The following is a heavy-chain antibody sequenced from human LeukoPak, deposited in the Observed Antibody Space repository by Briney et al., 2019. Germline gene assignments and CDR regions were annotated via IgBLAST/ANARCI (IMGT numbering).Heavy chain of an antibody. Sequence: GGSLRLSCAVSGFTVSSNYMNWVRQAPGKGLEWVSVIYRGGSTYYADSVKGRFTVSRDNSRNTLYLQMNGLRAEDTAAYYCARHDGGYGPFDYWGQGALVTVSS. CDR2: IYRGGST. CDR3: ARHDGGYGPFDY. V-gene: IGHV3-53*01. J-gene: IGHJ4*02. CDR1: GFTVSSNY. D-gene: IGHD5-12*01.